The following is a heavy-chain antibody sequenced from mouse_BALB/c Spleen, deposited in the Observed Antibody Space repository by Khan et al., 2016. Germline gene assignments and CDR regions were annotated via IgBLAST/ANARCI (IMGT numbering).Heavy chain of an antibody. CDR3: ARNSAVDY. CDR2: ILPGSGST. D-gene: IGHD6-1*01. Sequence: QVQLQQSGAELMKPGASVKISCRATGYTFSSYWIEWIKQRPGHGLEWIGQILPGSGSTHYNENFKGKATFTADTSSNTAYMQLSSLTSEDSAVYYCARNSAVDYWGQGTTLTVSS. V-gene: IGHV1-9*01. CDR1: GYTFSSYW. J-gene: IGHJ2*01.